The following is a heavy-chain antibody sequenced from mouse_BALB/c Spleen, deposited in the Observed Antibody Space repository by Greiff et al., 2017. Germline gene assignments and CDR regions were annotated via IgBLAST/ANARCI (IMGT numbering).Heavy chain of an antibody. CDR2: IWSGGST. Sequence: QVQLQQSGPGLVQPSQSLSITCTVSGFSLTSYGVHWVRQSPGKGLEWLGVIWSGGSTDYNAAFISRLSISKDNSKSQVFFKMNSLQADDTAIYYCASSIYYDYDVRDYYAMDYWGQGTSVTVSS. J-gene: IGHJ4*01. CDR1: GFSLTSYG. V-gene: IGHV2-4-1*01. D-gene: IGHD2-4*01. CDR3: ASSIYYDYDVRDYYAMDY.